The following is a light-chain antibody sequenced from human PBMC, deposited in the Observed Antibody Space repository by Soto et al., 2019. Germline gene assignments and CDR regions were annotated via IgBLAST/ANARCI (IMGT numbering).Light chain of an antibody. CDR3: QQGNSFPVT. CDR1: QDIYSW. V-gene: IGKV1-12*01. J-gene: IGKJ3*01. CDR2: AAS. Sequence: DIQMTQSPSSVSASVGDRVTITCRASQDIYSWLAWYQQKPGKAPKLLIYAASSLQSGVPSRFSGGGSGTDFTLTISGLQPEDVATYYCQQGNSFPVTFGAGTKVDFK.